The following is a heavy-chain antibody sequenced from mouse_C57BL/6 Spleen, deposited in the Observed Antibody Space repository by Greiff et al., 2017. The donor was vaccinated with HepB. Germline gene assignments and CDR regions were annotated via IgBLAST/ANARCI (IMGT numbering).Heavy chain of an antibody. CDR1: GFSLTSYG. CDR2: IWSGGST. D-gene: IGHD2-3*01. V-gene: IGHV2-2*01. Sequence: VMLVESGPGLVQPSQSLSITCTVSGFSLTSYGVHWVRQSPGKGLEWLGVIWSGGSTDYNAAFISRLSISKDNSKSQVFFKMNSLQADDTAIYYCARLYGYYDYFDYWGQGTTLTVSS. J-gene: IGHJ2*01. CDR3: ARLYGYYDYFDY.